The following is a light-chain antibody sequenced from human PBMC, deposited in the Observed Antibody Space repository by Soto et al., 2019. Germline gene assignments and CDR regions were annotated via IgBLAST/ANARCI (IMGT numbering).Light chain of an antibody. J-gene: IGKJ1*01. CDR3: QQYYKWPRT. CDR1: QSVSSN. CDR2: DAS. V-gene: IGKV3-15*01. Sequence: QSAATVSLCKGERATLSCRTSQSVSSNLAWYQQKRGQAPRLLIYDASTRATDVPARFSVSGSGTEFTLTISSLQSEDFAVYYCQQYYKWPRTFGQGSNADI.